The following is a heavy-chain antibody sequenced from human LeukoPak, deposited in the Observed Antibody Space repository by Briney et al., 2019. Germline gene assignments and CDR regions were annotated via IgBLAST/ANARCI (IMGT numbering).Heavy chain of an antibody. CDR2: IYPGDSDT. D-gene: IGHD2-15*01. V-gene: IGHV5-51*01. CDR3: ARTNLRYCSGGSCYFDY. CDR1: GYSFTSYW. Sequence: GESLKISCKGSGYSFTSYWIGWVRQVPGKGLEWMGIIYPGDSDTRYSPSFQGQVTISADKSISTAYLQWSSLKASDTAMYYCARTNLRYCSGGSCYFDYWGQGTLVTVSS. J-gene: IGHJ4*02.